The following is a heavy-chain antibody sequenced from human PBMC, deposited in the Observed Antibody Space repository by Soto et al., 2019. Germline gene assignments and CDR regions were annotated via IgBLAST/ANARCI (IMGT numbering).Heavy chain of an antibody. CDR1: GGTFSSYA. Sequence: ASVKVSCKASGGTFSSYAISWVRQAPGQGLEWMGGIIPIFGTANYAQKFQGRVTITADESTSTAYMELSSLRSEDTAVYYCARDPVITMVRGVITEYYYYGMDVWGQGTTVTVSS. J-gene: IGHJ6*02. CDR2: IIPIFGTA. V-gene: IGHV1-69*13. CDR3: ARDPVITMVRGVITEYYYYGMDV. D-gene: IGHD3-10*01.